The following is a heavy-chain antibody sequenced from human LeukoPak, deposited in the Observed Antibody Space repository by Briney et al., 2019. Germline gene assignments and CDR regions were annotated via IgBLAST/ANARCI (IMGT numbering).Heavy chain of an antibody. J-gene: IGHJ4*02. CDR2: ISYDGSNK. V-gene: IGHV3-30*01. Sequence: GGSLRLSCAASGFTFSSYAMHWVRQAPGKGLEWVAVISYDGSNKYYADSVKGRFTISRDNSKNTLYPQMNSLRAEDTAVYCCARDEGSSSTFDYWGQGTLVTVSS. D-gene: IGHD6-13*01. CDR1: GFTFSSYA. CDR3: ARDEGSSSTFDY.